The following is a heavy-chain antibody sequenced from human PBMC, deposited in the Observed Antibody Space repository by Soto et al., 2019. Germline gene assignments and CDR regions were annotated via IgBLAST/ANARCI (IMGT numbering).Heavy chain of an antibody. D-gene: IGHD6-13*01. Sequence: PSETLSLTCTVSGGSISSGGYYWSWIRQHPGKGLEWIGYIYYSGSTYYNPSLKSRVTISVDTSKNQFSLKLSSVTAADTAVYYCAKASAAGPDRFDPWGQGTLVTGSS. CDR2: IYYSGST. CDR3: AKASAAGPDRFDP. V-gene: IGHV4-31*03. CDR1: GGSISSGGYY. J-gene: IGHJ5*02.